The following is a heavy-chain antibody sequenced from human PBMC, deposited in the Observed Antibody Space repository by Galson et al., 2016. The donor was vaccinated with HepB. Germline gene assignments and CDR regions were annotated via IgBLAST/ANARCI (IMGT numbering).Heavy chain of an antibody. V-gene: IGHV3-49*04. CDR1: GFSFGDYS. D-gene: IGHD2/OR15-2a*01. Sequence: SLRLSCAGSGFSFGDYSLSWVRQAPGKGLEWIGYIGRKAHGGTIRYASSVQDRFIISRDESNSIAFLQMNSLTTDDTAVYYCSRGSGNSNSASVDYWGQGTLVTVSA. CDR2: IGRKAHGGTI. J-gene: IGHJ4*02. CDR3: SRGSGNSNSASVDY.